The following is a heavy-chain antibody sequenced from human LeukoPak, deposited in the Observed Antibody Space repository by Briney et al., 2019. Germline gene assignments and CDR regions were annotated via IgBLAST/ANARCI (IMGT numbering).Heavy chain of an antibody. J-gene: IGHJ4*02. CDR1: GFPLRNYA. CDR2: ISYDGSNK. CDR3: ARDLHRYGAADY. D-gene: IGHD4-17*01. V-gene: IGHV3-30*04. Sequence: PGGSLRLSCAASGFPLRNYAMSWVRQAPGKGLEWVAVISYDGSNKYYADSVKGRFTISRDNSKNTLYLQMNSLRAEDTAVYYCARDLHRYGAADYWGQGTLVTVSS.